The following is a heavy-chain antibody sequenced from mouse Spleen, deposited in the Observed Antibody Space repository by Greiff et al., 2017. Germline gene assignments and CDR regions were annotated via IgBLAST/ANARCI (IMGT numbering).Heavy chain of an antibody. D-gene: IGHD1-3*01. Sequence: EVQLVESGGGLVQPGGSLKLSCATSGFTFSDYYMYWVRQTPEKRLEWVAYISNGGGSTYYPDTVKGRFTISRDNAKNTLYLQMSRLKSEDTAMYYCARHHNLYYAMDYWGQGTSVTVSS. CDR2: ISNGGGST. CDR1: GFTFSDYY. J-gene: IGHJ4*01. CDR3: ARHHNLYYAMDY. V-gene: IGHV5-12*02.